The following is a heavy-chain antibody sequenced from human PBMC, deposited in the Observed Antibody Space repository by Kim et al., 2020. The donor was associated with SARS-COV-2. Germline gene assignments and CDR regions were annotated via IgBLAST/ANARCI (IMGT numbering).Heavy chain of an antibody. CDR3: TSGYSGYHHRIFDF. CDR2: FDPEDGAT. CDR1: GFTLSELS. J-gene: IGHJ4*02. D-gene: IGHD5-12*01. V-gene: IGHV1-24*01. Sequence: ASVKVSCKVFGFTLSELSMHWVRQATGKGLEWMGGFDPEDGATNYAQKLKGRVTFTEDTSADTAYMELTSLKFDDTAVYYCTSGYSGYHHRIFDFWGQGSLVTVSS.